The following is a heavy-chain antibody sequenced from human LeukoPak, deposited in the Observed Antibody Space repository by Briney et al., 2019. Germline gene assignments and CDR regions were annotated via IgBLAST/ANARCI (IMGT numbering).Heavy chain of an antibody. CDR2: IYSGGST. CDR3: AKDIRRGYNYGYDQFAY. CDR1: GFTVSSSY. D-gene: IGHD5-18*01. J-gene: IGHJ4*02. Sequence: GGSLRLSCAASGFTVSSSYMSWVRQAPGEGLEWVSVIYSGGSTYYADSVKGRFTISRDNSKNTLYLQMNSLRTEDTAVYYCAKDIRRGYNYGYDQFAYWGQGTLVTVSS. V-gene: IGHV3-53*05.